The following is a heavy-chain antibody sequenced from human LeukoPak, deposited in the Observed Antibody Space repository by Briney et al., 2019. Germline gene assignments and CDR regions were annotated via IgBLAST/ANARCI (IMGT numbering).Heavy chain of an antibody. CDR3: ARASPYSGGWYLGYYYYYYMDV. V-gene: IGHV1-8*03. CDR2: MNPNSGNT. Sequence: ASVKVSCKASGYTFTSYDINWVRQATGQGLEWMGWMNPNSGNTGYAQKFKGRVTSTKNTSINTGYMELSSLRSEDTAVYYCARASPYSGGWYLGYYYYYYMDVWGKGTTVTVSS. CDR1: GYTFTSYD. D-gene: IGHD6-19*01. J-gene: IGHJ6*03.